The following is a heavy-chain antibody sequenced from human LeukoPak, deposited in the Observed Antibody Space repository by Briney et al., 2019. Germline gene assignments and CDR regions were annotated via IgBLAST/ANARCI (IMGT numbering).Heavy chain of an antibody. D-gene: IGHD2-8*01. CDR3: AGIVLMVYANWFDP. Sequence: SETLSLTCTVSGGSISSSSYYWGWIRQPPGKGLEWIGSIYYSGSTYYNPSLKSRVTISVDTSKNQFSLKLSSVTAADTAVYYCAGIVLMVYANWFDPWGQETLVTVSS. V-gene: IGHV4-39*01. CDR1: GGSISSSSYY. J-gene: IGHJ5*02. CDR2: IYYSGST.